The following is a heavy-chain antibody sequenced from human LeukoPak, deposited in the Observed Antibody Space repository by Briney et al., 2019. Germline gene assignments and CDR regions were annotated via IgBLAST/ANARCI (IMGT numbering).Heavy chain of an antibody. CDR3: ARVMGNYASDY. CDR2: ISSSGDTM. V-gene: IGHV3-11*04. Sequence: GGSLRLPCAASGFSFSDYYMSWIRQAPGKGLEWVSYISSSGDTMSYADSVKGRFTISRDNAKISLYLQMSSLRAEDAAIYYCARVMGNYASDYWGQGALVTVSS. CDR1: GFSFSDYY. J-gene: IGHJ4*02. D-gene: IGHD1-7*01.